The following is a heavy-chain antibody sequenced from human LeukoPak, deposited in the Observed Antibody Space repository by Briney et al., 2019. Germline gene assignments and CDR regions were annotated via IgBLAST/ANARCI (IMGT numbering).Heavy chain of an antibody. Sequence: GGPLRYPCAASGFTFSGYGMHWVRQAPGKGLEWVAVIWYDGSKKYYADSVKGRFTISRDNSKYTLYLQMNSLRAEDTAVYYCAKSVGDNDRGIDYWGQGSLVTVSS. CDR2: IWYDGSKK. D-gene: IGHD4-17*01. J-gene: IGHJ4*02. CDR3: AKSVGDNDRGIDY. CDR1: GFTFSGYG. V-gene: IGHV3-33*06.